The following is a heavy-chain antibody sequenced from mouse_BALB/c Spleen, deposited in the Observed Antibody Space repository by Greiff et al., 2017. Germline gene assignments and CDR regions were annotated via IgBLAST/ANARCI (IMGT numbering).Heavy chain of an antibody. Sequence: QVHVKQSGAELVKPGASVKLSCKASGYTFTSYWMHWVKQRPGQGLEWIGEINPSNGRTNYNEKFKSKATLTVDKSSSTAYMQLSSLTSEDSAVYYCARFITTATWYFDVWGAGTTVTVSS. V-gene: IGHV1S81*02. J-gene: IGHJ1*01. D-gene: IGHD1-2*01. CDR3: ARFITTATWYFDV. CDR1: GYTFTSYW. CDR2: INPSNGRT.